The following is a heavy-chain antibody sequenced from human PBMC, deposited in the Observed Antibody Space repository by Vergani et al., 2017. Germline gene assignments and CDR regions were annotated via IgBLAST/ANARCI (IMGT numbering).Heavy chain of an antibody. Sequence: EVQLVESGGDLVQPGRSLRLSCTASGFTFSSYEMNWVRQAPGKGLEWVSYISSSGSTIYYADSVKGRFTISRDNAKNSLYLDMSSLRAEDTAVYYCVRDVRVSRTWGQGTLVAVSS. V-gene: IGHV3-48*03. CDR2: ISSSGSTI. CDR3: VRDVRVSRT. J-gene: IGHJ3*01. CDR1: GFTFSSYE.